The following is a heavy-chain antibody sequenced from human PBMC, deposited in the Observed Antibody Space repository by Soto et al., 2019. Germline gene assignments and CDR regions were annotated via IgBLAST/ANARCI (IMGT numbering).Heavy chain of an antibody. CDR1: GFTFSSYW. CDR2: IKQDGSEK. J-gene: IGHJ2*01. D-gene: IGHD2-15*01. CDR3: ARDSVVVANSYWYFDL. V-gene: IGHV3-7*03. Sequence: EVQLVESGGGLVQPGGSLRLSCAASGFTFSSYWMSWVRQAPGKGLEWVANIKQDGSEKYYVDSVKGRFTISRDNAKNSLYLQMNSLRAEDTAVYYCARDSVVVANSYWYFDLWGRGTLVTVSS.